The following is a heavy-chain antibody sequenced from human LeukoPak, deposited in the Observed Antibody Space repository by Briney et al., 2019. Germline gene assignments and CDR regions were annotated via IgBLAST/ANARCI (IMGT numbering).Heavy chain of an antibody. J-gene: IGHJ4*02. CDR3: ASGGWNFDY. D-gene: IGHD6-19*01. CDR2: IYYSGST. CDR1: GGSISSYY. V-gene: IGHV4-59*08. Sequence: SETLSLTCTVSGGSISSYYWSWIRQPPGTGLEWIGYIYYSGSTNYNPSLKSRVTISVDTSKNQFSLKLSSVTAADTAVYYCASGGWNFDYWGQGTLVTVSS.